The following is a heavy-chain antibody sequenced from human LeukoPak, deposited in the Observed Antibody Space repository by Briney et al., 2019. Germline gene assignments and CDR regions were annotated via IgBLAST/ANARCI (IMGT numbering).Heavy chain of an antibody. CDR1: GYTFTGYY. Sequence: ASVKVSCKSSGYTFTGYYVHWVRQAPGQGLEWMGWINPNSGGTNFAETFQGRVTMTRDTSISTAYLELSRLRPDDTAVYYCARRAGHYNGMDVWGQGTTVTV. D-gene: IGHD2-2*02. CDR2: INPNSGGT. J-gene: IGHJ6*02. CDR3: ARRAGHYNGMDV. V-gene: IGHV1-2*02.